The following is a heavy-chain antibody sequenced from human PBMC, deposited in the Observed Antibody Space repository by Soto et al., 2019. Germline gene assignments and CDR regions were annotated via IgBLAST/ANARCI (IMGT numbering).Heavy chain of an antibody. V-gene: IGHV3-30-3*01. Sequence: QVQLVESGGGVVQPGRSPRLSCAASGFSFSSYAVHWVRQAPGKGLEWVAVISYDGSNKYYADSVKGRFTISRDNSKNPLYLQMNSLRTEDTAVYFCARSLGMAADTFMGDYWGQGTLVTVSS. CDR1: GFSFSSYA. CDR3: ARSLGMAADTFMGDY. D-gene: IGHD6-13*01. J-gene: IGHJ4*02. CDR2: ISYDGSNK.